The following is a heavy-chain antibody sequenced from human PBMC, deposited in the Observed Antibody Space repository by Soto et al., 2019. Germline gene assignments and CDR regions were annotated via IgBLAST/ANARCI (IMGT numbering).Heavy chain of an antibody. Sequence: QVQLVQSGAEVKKPGASVKVSCKASGYTFTSYDINWVRQATGQGLEWMGWMNPNSGNTGYAQKFQGRVTMTRNTSINTAYMELSSLRSEDTTVYYCARHLRSSGWYWYYYGMDVWGQGTTVTVSS. D-gene: IGHD6-19*01. CDR1: GYTFTSYD. J-gene: IGHJ6*02. CDR3: ARHLRSSGWYWYYYGMDV. V-gene: IGHV1-8*01. CDR2: MNPNSGNT.